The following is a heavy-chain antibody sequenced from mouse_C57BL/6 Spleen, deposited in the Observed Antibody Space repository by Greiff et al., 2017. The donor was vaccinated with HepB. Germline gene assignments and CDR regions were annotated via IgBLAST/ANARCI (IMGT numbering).Heavy chain of an antibody. CDR1: GFNIKDYY. J-gene: IGHJ3*01. CDR2: IDPEDGDT. CDR3: TTSYYGSSYFAY. V-gene: IGHV14-1*01. Sequence: EVQLQQSGAELVRPGASVKLSCTASGFNIKDYYMHWVKQRPEQGLEWVGRIDPEDGDTEYAPKFQGKATMTADTTSNTAYRQLSSLTSEDTAVYYCTTSYYGSSYFAYWGQGTLVTVSA. D-gene: IGHD1-1*01.